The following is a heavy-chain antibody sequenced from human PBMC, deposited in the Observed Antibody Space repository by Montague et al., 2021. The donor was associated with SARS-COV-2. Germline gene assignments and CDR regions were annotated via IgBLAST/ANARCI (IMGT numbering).Heavy chain of an antibody. CDR3: ARRKRSAGAMDV. Sequence: SLRLSCAASGFTFNTYWVNWVRQAPGKGLEWVANINQDGSEEYYVGSVEGRFTISRDNAKNSLDLQMNSLRVDDTAVYYCARRKRSAGAMDVWGQGTPVTVFS. J-gene: IGHJ6*02. CDR2: INQDGSEE. CDR1: GFTFNTYW. D-gene: IGHD3-10*01. V-gene: IGHV3-7*01.